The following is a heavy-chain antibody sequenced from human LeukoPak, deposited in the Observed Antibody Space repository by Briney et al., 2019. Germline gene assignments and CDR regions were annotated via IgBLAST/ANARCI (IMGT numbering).Heavy chain of an antibody. Sequence: GGSLRLSCAASGFTFSSYSMNWVRQAPGKGLEWVSSISSSSSYIYYADPVKGRFTISTDNAKNSLYLQMNSLRDEDTAVYYCARVPPRYCSSTSCYPGAFDIWGQGTMVTVSS. CDR3: ARVPPRYCSSTSCYPGAFDI. J-gene: IGHJ3*02. CDR2: ISSSSSYI. D-gene: IGHD2-2*01. V-gene: IGHV3-21*01. CDR1: GFTFSSYS.